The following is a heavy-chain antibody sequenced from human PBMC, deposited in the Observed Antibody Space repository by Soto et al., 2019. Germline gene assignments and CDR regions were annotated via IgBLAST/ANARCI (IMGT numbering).Heavy chain of an antibody. V-gene: IGHV1-69*13. Sequence: SVKVSCKASGGTFSSYAISWVRQAPGQGLEWMGGIIPIFGTANYAQKFQGRVTITADESTSTAYMELSSLRSEDTAVYYCAKFSGYSSGWAYGMDVWGQGTTVTVSS. CDR3: AKFSGYSSGWAYGMDV. CDR2: IIPIFGTA. D-gene: IGHD6-19*01. J-gene: IGHJ6*02. CDR1: GGTFSSYA.